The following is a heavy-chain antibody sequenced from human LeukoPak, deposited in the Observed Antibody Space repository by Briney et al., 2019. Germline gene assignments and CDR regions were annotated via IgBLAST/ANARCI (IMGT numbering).Heavy chain of an antibody. CDR3: ARDLIAVAKAFDP. CDR1: GGSFSGYY. Sequence: SETLSLTCAVYGGSFSGYYWSWIRQPPGKGLEWIGEINHSGSTNYNPSLKSRVTISVDTSKNQFSLKLSSVTAADTAVYYCARDLIAVAKAFDPWGQGTLVTVSS. V-gene: IGHV4-34*01. D-gene: IGHD6-19*01. J-gene: IGHJ5*02. CDR2: INHSGST.